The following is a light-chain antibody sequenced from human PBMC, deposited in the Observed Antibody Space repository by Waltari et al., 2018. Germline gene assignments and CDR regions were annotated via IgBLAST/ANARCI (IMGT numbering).Light chain of an antibody. V-gene: IGKV3-20*01. CDR3: QHYVRLPVT. Sequence: EIVLTQSPGTLSLSPGERATLSCRASQSVSRTLAWYQQKPGQAPRLLIYGASSRATGIPDRFSGSGSGTDFSLTINSLEPEDFAVYFCQHYVRLPVTFGQGTKVEIK. J-gene: IGKJ1*01. CDR2: GAS. CDR1: QSVSRT.